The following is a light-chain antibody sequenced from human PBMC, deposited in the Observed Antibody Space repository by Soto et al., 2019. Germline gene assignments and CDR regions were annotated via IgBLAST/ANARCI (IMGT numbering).Light chain of an antibody. V-gene: IGLV1-44*01. CDR2: SNN. Sequence: LTQPPSASGTPGQRVTISCSGSSSNIGSNTVNWYQQLPGTAPKLLIYSNNQWPSGVPDRFSGSKSGTSASLAISGLQSEDEADYYCAAWDDSLNGHVVFGGGTKLTVL. CDR1: SSNIGSNT. CDR3: AAWDDSLNGHVV. J-gene: IGLJ2*01.